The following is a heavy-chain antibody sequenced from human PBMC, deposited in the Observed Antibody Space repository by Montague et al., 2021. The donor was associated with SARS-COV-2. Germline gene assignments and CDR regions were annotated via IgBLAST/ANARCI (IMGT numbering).Heavy chain of an antibody. CDR2: IYYSGST. J-gene: IGHJ4*02. CDR3: ARQMGQSSIFGVVIQYYFDY. Sequence: SETLSLTCTVSGGSISSSSYYWGWIRQPTGKGLEWIGSIYYSGSTYYNPPLKSRVTISVDTSKNQFSLKLSSVTAADTAVYYCARQMGQSSIFGVVIQYYFDYWGQGTLVTVSS. V-gene: IGHV4-39*01. CDR1: GGSISSSSYY. D-gene: IGHD3-3*01.